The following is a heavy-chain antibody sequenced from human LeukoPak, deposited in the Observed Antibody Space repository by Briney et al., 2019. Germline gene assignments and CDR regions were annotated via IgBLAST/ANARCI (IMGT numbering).Heavy chain of an antibody. CDR1: GFTFDDYG. D-gene: IGHD3-22*01. J-gene: IGHJ3*02. Sequence: GGSVRLSCAASGFTFDDYGMSWVRQAPGKGLEWVSGINWNGGSTGYADSVKGRFTISRDNAKNSLYLQMNSLRAEDTDLYYCARAQGGYYDSSGYYQNHAFDIWGQGTMVTVPS. CDR2: INWNGGST. V-gene: IGHV3-20*04. CDR3: ARAQGGYYDSSGYYQNHAFDI.